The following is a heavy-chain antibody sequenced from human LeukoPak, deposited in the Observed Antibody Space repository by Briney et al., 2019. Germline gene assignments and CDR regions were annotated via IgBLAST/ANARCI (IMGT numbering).Heavy chain of an antibody. Sequence: GGSLRLSCAASGFTFSSYGMHWVRQAPGKGLEWVAFIRYDGSNKYYADSVKGRFTTSRDNSKNTLYLQMNSLRAEDTAVYYCAKDGELSDVFDYWGQGTLVTVSS. V-gene: IGHV3-30*02. CDR1: GFTFSSYG. J-gene: IGHJ4*02. D-gene: IGHD3-16*02. CDR2: IRYDGSNK. CDR3: AKDGELSDVFDY.